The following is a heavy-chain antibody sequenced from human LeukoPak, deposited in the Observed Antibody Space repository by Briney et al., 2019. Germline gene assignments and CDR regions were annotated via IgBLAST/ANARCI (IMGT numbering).Heavy chain of an antibody. V-gene: IGHV3-23*01. J-gene: IGHJ4*02. CDR3: AKALYGYSSSFVDY. D-gene: IGHD6-13*01. CDR1: GFTFSSYP. CDR2: ISANSGAT. Sequence: GGSLRLSCAASGFTFSSYPMSWVRQAPGRGLEWVSVISANSGATYYADSVKGRFTISRDNSKNTLYLQMNSLRAEDTAVYYCAKALYGYSSSFVDYWGQGTLVTVSS.